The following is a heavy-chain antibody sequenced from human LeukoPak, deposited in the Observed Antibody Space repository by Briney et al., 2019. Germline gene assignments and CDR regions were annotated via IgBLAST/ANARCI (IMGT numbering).Heavy chain of an antibody. V-gene: IGHV1-46*01. CDR3: ARSLFRFLEWSYRSYYYYYMDV. CDR1: GYTFTAYN. Sequence: ASVKVSCKASGYTFTAYNIHWVRQAPGQGLEWMGIINPSGGSTSYAQKFQGRVTLTRDMSTRTVYMELSSLRSEDTAVYYCARSLFRFLEWSYRSYYYYYMDVWGKGTTVTVSS. J-gene: IGHJ6*03. D-gene: IGHD3-3*01. CDR2: INPSGGST.